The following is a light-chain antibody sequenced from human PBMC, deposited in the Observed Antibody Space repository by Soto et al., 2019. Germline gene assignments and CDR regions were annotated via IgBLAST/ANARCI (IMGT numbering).Light chain of an antibody. CDR1: QSVSSN. CDR2: GVS. V-gene: IGKV3-15*01. Sequence: EILMTQSPATLSVSPGDRATLSCRANQSVSSNLAWYQQKPGQAPRLLIYGVSTRATGIPARFSGSGSGTEFTLTISSLQSEDFAVYYCQQYNNWPPTWTFGQGTKVDIK. CDR3: QQYNNWPPTWT. J-gene: IGKJ1*01.